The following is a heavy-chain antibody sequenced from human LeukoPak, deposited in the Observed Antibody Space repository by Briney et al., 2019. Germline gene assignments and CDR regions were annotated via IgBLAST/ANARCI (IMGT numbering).Heavy chain of an antibody. D-gene: IGHD5-24*01. Sequence: PGGSLRLSCAASGFTFSSDSMNWVRQAPGKGLEWVSSISSSSSYIYYADSVKGRFTISRDNAKNSLYLQMNSLRAEDTAVYYCARDDGDGYNYGFDYWGQGTLVTVSS. J-gene: IGHJ4*02. CDR2: ISSSSSYI. V-gene: IGHV3-21*01. CDR3: ARDDGDGYNYGFDY. CDR1: GFTFSSDS.